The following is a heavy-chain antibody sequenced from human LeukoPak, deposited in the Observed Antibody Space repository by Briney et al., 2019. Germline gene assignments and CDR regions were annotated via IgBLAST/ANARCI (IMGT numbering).Heavy chain of an antibody. J-gene: IGHJ4*02. D-gene: IGHD6-13*01. CDR3: ARRNIAAAALDY. CDR2: ISGSGGST. V-gene: IGHV3-23*01. Sequence: GGSLRLSCAASVFTFSSYAMRWVRPAPGKGLEWVSAISGSGGSTYYADSVKGRFTISRDNSKNTLYLQMNSLRAEDTAVYYCARRNIAAAALDYWGQGTLVTVSS. CDR1: VFTFSSYA.